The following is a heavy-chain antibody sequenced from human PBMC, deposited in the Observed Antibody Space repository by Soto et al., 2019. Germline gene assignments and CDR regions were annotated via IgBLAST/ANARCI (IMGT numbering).Heavy chain of an antibody. V-gene: IGHV4-59*01. D-gene: IGHD6-19*01. CDR3: ARVVRMQQWLVTNWFDP. CDR1: GGSISSYY. Sequence: TCTVSGGSISSYYWSWIRQPPGKGLEWIGYIYYSGSTNYNPSLKSRVTISVDTSKNQFSLKLSSVTAADTAVYYCARVVRMQQWLVTNWFDPWGQGTLVTVSS. J-gene: IGHJ5*02. CDR2: IYYSGST.